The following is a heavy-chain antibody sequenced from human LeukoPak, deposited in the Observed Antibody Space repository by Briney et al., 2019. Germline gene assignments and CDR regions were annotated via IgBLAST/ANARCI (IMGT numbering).Heavy chain of an antibody. CDR1: GYTFTGYY. CDR2: INPNSGGT. J-gene: IGHJ6*03. CDR3: ARVGEGFYYGSGRPNYYYYYMDV. V-gene: IGHV1-2*02. D-gene: IGHD3-10*01. Sequence: ASVKVSCKASGYTFTGYYMHWVRQAPGQGLEWMGWINPNSGGTNYAQKFQGRVTMTRDTSISTAYMELSRLRSDDTAVYYCARVGEGFYYGSGRPNYYYYYMDVWGKGTTVTVSS.